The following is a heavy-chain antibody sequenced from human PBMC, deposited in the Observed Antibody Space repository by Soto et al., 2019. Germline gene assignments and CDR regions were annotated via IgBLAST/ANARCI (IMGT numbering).Heavy chain of an antibody. Sequence: QVQLVESGGGVVQPGRSLRLSCAASGFTFSSYGMHWVRQAPGKGLEWVAVISYDGSNKYYADSVKGRFTISRDNSKNTLYLQMNSLRAEDTAVYYCAKERRPNYYDGMDVWGQGTKVTVSS. V-gene: IGHV3-30*18. CDR3: AKERRPNYYDGMDV. D-gene: IGHD6-25*01. J-gene: IGHJ6*02. CDR1: GFTFSSYG. CDR2: ISYDGSNK.